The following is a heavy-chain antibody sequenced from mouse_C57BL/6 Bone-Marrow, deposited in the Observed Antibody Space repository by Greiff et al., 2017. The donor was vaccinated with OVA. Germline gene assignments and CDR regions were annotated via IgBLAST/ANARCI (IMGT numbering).Heavy chain of an antibody. V-gene: IGHV5-6*02. CDR3: ARSTTVYFDY. J-gene: IGHJ2*01. CDR2: ISSGGSYT. Sequence: DVKLQESGGDLVKPGGSLKLSCAASGFTFSSYGMSWVRQTPDKRLEWVATISSGGSYTYYPDSVKGRFTISRDNAKNTLYLQMSSLKSEDTAMYYCARSTTVYFDYWGQGTTLTVSS. D-gene: IGHD1-1*01. CDR1: GFTFSSYG.